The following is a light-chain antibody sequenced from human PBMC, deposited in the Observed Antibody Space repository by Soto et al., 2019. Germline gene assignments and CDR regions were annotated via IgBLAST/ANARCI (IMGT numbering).Light chain of an antibody. J-gene: IGKJ3*01. CDR1: QSVSNTY. CDR3: QQYGRSPGLFT. V-gene: IGKV3-20*01. Sequence: EIVLTQSPGTLSLSPGERATLSCRASQSVSNTYLAWYQQKPGQAPRLLIYDASSRATGIPDRFSGSGSGTDFTITISRLEPEDFAVYYCQQYGRSPGLFTFGHGTKVDIK. CDR2: DAS.